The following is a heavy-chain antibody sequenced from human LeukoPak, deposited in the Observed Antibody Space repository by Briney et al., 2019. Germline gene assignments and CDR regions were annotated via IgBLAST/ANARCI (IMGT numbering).Heavy chain of an antibody. CDR3: ARDPGEWELLLDY. CDR2: MNIDGSEK. CDR1: GFTFSSYW. Sequence: SGGSLRLSCAASGFTFSSYWMGWVRQAPGKRLEWVANMNIDGSEKYYADSAKGRFTISRDNARNSVYLQMNSLRVEDTAVYYCARDPGEWELLLDYWGQGTLVTVPS. J-gene: IGHJ4*02. D-gene: IGHD1-26*01. V-gene: IGHV3-7*01.